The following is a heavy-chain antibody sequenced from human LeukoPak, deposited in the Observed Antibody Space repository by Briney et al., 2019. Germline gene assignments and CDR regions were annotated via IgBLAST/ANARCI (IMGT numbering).Heavy chain of an antibody. Sequence: SETLSLTCAVTGGSISSNNWWIWVRQSPEKGLEWIGEIYHDGSTNYNPSLKSRVTISMDKSKNQLSLKLNFVTAADTAVYYCARDRGGYTYSHDYWGQGTLVTVSS. V-gene: IGHV4-4*02. CDR3: ARDRGGYTYSHDY. CDR1: GGSISSNNW. D-gene: IGHD5-18*01. J-gene: IGHJ4*02. CDR2: IYHDGST.